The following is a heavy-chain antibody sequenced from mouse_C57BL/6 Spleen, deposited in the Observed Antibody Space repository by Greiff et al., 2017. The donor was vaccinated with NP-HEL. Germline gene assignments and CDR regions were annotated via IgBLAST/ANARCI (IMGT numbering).Heavy chain of an antibody. CDR2: IRSKSSNYAT. D-gene: IGHD1-1*01. CDR1: GFTFNTYA. V-gene: IGHV10-3*01. Sequence: EVQLQESGGGLVQPKGSLKLSCAASGFTFNTYAMHWVRQAPGKGLEWVARIRSKSSNYATYYADSVKDRFTISRDDSQSMLYLQMNNLKTEDTAMYYCVRESYYGSSYGFAYWGQGTLVTVSA. J-gene: IGHJ3*01. CDR3: VRESYYGSSYGFAY.